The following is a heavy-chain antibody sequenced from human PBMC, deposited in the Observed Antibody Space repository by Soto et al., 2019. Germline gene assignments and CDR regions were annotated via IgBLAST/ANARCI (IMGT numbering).Heavy chain of an antibody. Sequence: SETLSLTCTVSGGSISSGAYYWSWIRQHPGKGLEWIGYIYYSGSTYYNPSLKSRVTISVDTSKNQFSLKLSSVTAADTAVYYCARDQIVRSGSYADYYYYYGMDVWGQGTTVTVSS. J-gene: IGHJ6*02. CDR3: ARDQIVRSGSYADYYYYYGMDV. V-gene: IGHV4-31*03. CDR2: IYYSGST. CDR1: GGSISSGAYY. D-gene: IGHD3-10*01.